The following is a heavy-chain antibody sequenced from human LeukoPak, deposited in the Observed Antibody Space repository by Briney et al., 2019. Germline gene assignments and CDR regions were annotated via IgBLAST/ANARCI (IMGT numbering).Heavy chain of an antibody. Sequence: SVKVSCKASGGTFSSYAISWVRQAPGQGLEWMGGIIPIFGTANYAQKFQGRVTITADKSTSTAYMELSSLRSEDTAVYYCARAAFLPSALYYFDYWGQGTLVTVSS. CDR2: IIPIFGTA. CDR3: ARAAFLPSALYYFDY. D-gene: IGHD2/OR15-2a*01. J-gene: IGHJ4*02. V-gene: IGHV1-69*06. CDR1: GGTFSSYA.